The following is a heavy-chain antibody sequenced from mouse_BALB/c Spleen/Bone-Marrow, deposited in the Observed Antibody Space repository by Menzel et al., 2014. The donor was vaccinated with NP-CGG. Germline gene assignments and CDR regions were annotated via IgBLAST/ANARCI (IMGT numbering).Heavy chain of an antibody. Sequence: VQLKESGAELVKPGASVKLSCTASGFNIKDTYMHWVKQRPEQGLEWIGRIDPANGNTKYDPKFQGKATITADTSSNTAYLQLSSLTSEDTAVYYCARYYYGSSYFDYWGQAPLSQSPQ. V-gene: IGHV14-3*02. CDR3: ARYYYGSSYFDY. CDR1: GFNIKDTY. CDR2: IDPANGNT. D-gene: IGHD1-1*01. J-gene: IGHJ2*01.